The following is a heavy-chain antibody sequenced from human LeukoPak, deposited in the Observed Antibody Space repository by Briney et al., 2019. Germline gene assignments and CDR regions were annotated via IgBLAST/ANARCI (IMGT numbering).Heavy chain of an antibody. Sequence: SETLSLTCTVSGYSISSGYFWGWIRQPPGKGLEWIGVYHVGTTDYNPSLKSRVTISVDRSKNQMSLKLSSVTAADTAVYYCARDRVYYMDVWGKGTTVTVSS. CDR1: GYSISSGYF. CDR3: ARDRVYYMDV. J-gene: IGHJ6*03. CDR2: VYHVGTT. V-gene: IGHV4-38-2*02.